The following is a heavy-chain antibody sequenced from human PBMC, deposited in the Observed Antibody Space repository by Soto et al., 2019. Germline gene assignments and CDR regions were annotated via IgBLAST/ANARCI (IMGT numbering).Heavy chain of an antibody. CDR3: CRELIKEHRNGRDALDL. V-gene: IGHV5-51*01. D-gene: IGHD1-1*01. CDR2: IYPVHSDT. J-gene: IGHJ3*01. Sequence: KRDGESLKISCKGSGYSFTSYWIGWVRQMPGKGLEWMGFIYPVHSDTIFSPSFQGQVTISADKSLSPVFLEASSFKASDPAIYFFCRELIKEHRNGRDALDLWGQGTIVTVSS. CDR1: GYSFTSYW.